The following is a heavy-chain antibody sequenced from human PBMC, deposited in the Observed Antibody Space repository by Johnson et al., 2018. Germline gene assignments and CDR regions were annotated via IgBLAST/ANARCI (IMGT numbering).Heavy chain of an antibody. CDR3: ASGDSYGWGAFDI. CDR2: ISHDGSIE. V-gene: IGHV3-30-3*01. CDR1: GFTFSNYA. Sequence: QVQLVESGGGVVQPGRSLRLCCAASGFTFSNYAMHWVRQAPGKGLEWVAVISHDGSIEYYADSVHGRFTISRDNSKNTLFLQMNSLRAEDMAVYYRASGDSYGWGAFDIWGQGKMVTGS. D-gene: IGHD5-18*01. J-gene: IGHJ3*02.